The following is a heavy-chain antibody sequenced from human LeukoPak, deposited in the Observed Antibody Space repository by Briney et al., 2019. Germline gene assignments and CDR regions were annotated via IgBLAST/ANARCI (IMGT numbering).Heavy chain of an antibody. CDR1: GFTFSSYG. V-gene: IGHV3-30*18. J-gene: IGHJ4*02. D-gene: IGHD5-18*01. CDR3: AKVFRKYSYGSIYFDY. Sequence: GSLRLSCAASGFTFSSYGMHWVRQAPGKGLEWVAVISYDGSNKYYADSVKGRFTISRDNSKNTLYLQMNSLRAEDTAVYYCAKVFRKYSYGSIYFDYWGQGTLVTVSS. CDR2: ISYDGSNK.